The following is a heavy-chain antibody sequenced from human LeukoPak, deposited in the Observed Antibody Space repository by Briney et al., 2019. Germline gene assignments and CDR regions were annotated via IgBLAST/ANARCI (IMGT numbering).Heavy chain of an antibody. Sequence: GGSLRLSCAASGFTVSSNYMSWVRQAPGKGLEWVSVIYSGGSTYYADSVKGRFTISRNNSKNTLYLQMNSLRAEDTAVYYCARDSDYYAFTYWGQGTLVTVSS. V-gene: IGHV3-53*01. CDR2: IYSGGST. J-gene: IGHJ4*02. D-gene: IGHD1-26*01. CDR1: GFTVSSNY. CDR3: ARDSDYYAFTY.